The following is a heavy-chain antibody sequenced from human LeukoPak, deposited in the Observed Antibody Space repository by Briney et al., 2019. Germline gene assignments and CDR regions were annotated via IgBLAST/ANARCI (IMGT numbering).Heavy chain of an antibody. D-gene: IGHD4-23*01. V-gene: IGHV3-15*01. J-gene: IGHJ4*02. CDR2: IKSKTDGGTT. Sequence: PGGSLRLSCAASGFTFTNAWMSWVRQAPGKGLEWVGRIKSKTDGGTTDYAAPVKGRFTISRDDSRNTLYLQMNSLKTEDIAVYYCTTFQMTMVVTGYWGQGTLVTVSS. CDR1: GFTFTNAW. CDR3: TTFQMTMVVTGY.